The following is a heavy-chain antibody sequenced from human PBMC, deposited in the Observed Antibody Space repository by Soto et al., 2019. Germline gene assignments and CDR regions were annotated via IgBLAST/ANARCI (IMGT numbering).Heavy chain of an antibody. V-gene: IGHV1-2*04. CDR2: INPNSGGT. CDR1: GYTFTGYY. Sequence: GASVKVSCKASGYTFTGYYMHWVRQAPGQGLEWMGWINPNSGGTNYAQKFQGWVTMTRDTSISTAYMELSRLRSDDTAVYYCARDPGDCGGDCYSRYGMDVWGQGTTVTVSS. CDR3: ARDPGDCGGDCYSRYGMDV. D-gene: IGHD2-21*02. J-gene: IGHJ6*02.